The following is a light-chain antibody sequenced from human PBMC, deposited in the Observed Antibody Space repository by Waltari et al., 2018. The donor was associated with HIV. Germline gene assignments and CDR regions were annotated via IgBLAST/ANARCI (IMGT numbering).Light chain of an antibody. CDR2: HAS. J-gene: IGKJ5*01. V-gene: IGKV3-11*01. CDR1: QSIAPY. CDR3: QQRAISPGT. Sequence: EIVLTQSPATLSLSPGERATLSCRPSQSIAPYLAWYQHKPGQPPRLLMSHASTRAPGIPARFSGSGSGTDFTLTISSLEPEDFAIYYCQQRAISPGTVGHGTRLDIK.